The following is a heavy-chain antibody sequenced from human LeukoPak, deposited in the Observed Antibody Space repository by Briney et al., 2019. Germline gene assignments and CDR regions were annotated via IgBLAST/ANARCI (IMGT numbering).Heavy chain of an antibody. D-gene: IGHD5-18*01. V-gene: IGHV1-8*01. CDR2: MNPNSGNT. Sequence: ASVKVSCKASGYTFTSYGINWVRQATGQGLEWMGWMNPNSGNTGYAQKFQGRVTMTRNTSISTAYMELSSLRSEDTAVYYCARSLQRGYSYGSYFDYWGQGTLVTVSS. J-gene: IGHJ4*02. CDR3: ARSLQRGYSYGSYFDY. CDR1: GYTFTSYG.